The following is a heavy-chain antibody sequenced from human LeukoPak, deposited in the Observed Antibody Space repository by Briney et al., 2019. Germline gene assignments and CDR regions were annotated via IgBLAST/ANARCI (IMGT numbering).Heavy chain of an antibody. CDR3: ARGVTSAWYLRYYFEY. J-gene: IGHJ4*02. Sequence: GESLRLSCAASGFIFGSYWMSWVRQVPGKGLEWVANIKQDGSETYCVDSVEGRFTISRDNAKNSLFLQMNSLRADDTALYYCARGVTSAWYLRYYFEYWGQGTLVTVSS. CDR2: IKQDGSET. CDR1: GFIFGSYW. V-gene: IGHV3-7*03. D-gene: IGHD6-13*01.